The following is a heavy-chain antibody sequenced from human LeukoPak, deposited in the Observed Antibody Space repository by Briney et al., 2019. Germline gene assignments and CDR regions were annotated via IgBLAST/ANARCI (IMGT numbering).Heavy chain of an antibody. J-gene: IGHJ3*02. V-gene: IGHV1-69*13. CDR1: GCTFSSYA. CDR2: IIPIFGTA. Sequence: SVKVSCKASGCTFSSYAISWVRQAPGQGLEWMGGIIPIFGTANYAQKFQGRVTITADESTSTAYMELSSLRSEDTAVYYCARDPRDGYNKFAFDIWGQGTMVTVSS. CDR3: ARDPRDGYNKFAFDI. D-gene: IGHD5-24*01.